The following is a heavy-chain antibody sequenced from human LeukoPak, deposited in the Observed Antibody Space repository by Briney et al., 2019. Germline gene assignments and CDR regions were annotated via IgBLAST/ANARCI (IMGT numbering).Heavy chain of an antibody. V-gene: IGHV4-59*08. CDR2: IYYSGST. J-gene: IGHJ4*02. CDR1: GGSISSYY. D-gene: IGHD1-14*01. Sequence: PSETLSLTCTVSGGSISSYYWSWIRQPPGKGPEWIRYIYYSGSTNYNPSLKSRVTISVDTSKNQLSLKLSSVTAADTAVYYCARLEPQYYFDYWGQGTLVTVSS. CDR3: ARLEPQYYFDY.